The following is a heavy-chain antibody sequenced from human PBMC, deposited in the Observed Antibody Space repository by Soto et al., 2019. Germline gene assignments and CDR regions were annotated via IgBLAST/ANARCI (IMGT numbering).Heavy chain of an antibody. CDR3: ARGITRAAAATDRRDLDI. D-gene: IGHD6-13*01. Sequence: SETLSLTCTVSGGSISSGDYYWSWLRQPPGKGLEWIGHIYYSGSTYYNPSLKSRVTISVHTSKNPFSLKLSYLTAPDTAVYYCARGITRAAAATDRRDLDIWGQGTMVTVSS. J-gene: IGHJ3*02. CDR2: IYYSGST. V-gene: IGHV4-30-4*01. CDR1: GGSISSGDYY.